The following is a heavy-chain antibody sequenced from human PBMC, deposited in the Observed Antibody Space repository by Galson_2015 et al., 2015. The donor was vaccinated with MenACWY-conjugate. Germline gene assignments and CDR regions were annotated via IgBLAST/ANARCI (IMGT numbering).Heavy chain of an antibody. J-gene: IGHJ6*02. CDR3: AREIVVAQAASWGDYYYGMDV. CDR2: INAGNGNT. Sequence: SGYTFTSYAMNWVRQAPGQRLEWMGWINAGNGNTKYSQKFQGRVTITSDTSASTAYMELSSLRSEDTAVYYCAREIVVAQAASWGDYYYGMDVWGQGTTVTVSS. CDR1: GYTFTSYA. V-gene: IGHV1-3*01. D-gene: IGHD2-2*01.